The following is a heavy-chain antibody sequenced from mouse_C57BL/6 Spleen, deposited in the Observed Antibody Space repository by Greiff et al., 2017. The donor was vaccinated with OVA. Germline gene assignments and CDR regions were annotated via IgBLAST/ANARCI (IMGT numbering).Heavy chain of an antibody. Sequence: EVNVVESGGGLVKPGGSLKLSCAASGFTFSSYAMSWVRQTPEKRLEWVATISDGGSYTYYPDNVKGRFTISRDNAKNNLYLQMSHLKSEDTAMYYCASGTLNYWGQGTTLTVSS. CDR1: GFTFSSYA. CDR2: ISDGGSYT. D-gene: IGHD4-1*01. J-gene: IGHJ2*01. V-gene: IGHV5-4*03. CDR3: ASGTLNY.